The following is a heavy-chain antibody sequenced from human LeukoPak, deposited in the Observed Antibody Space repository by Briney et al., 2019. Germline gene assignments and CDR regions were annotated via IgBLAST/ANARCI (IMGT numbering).Heavy chain of an antibody. CDR2: FDPEYDEDGET. D-gene: IGHD5-12*01. J-gene: IGHJ4*02. CDR1: GYTFTSYD. CDR3: AMTDRYAGRPFDY. V-gene: IGHV1-24*01. Sequence: ASVKVSCKASGYTFTSYDINWVRQAPGKGLEWIGGFDPEYDEDGETLFAQKFQGRVTMTEDASTDTAYMVLSSLRSEDTAVYYCAMTDRYAGRPFDYWGQGTLVTVSS.